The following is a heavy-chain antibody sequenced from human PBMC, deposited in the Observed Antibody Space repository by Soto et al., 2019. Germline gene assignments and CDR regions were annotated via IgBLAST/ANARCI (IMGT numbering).Heavy chain of an antibody. J-gene: IGHJ4*02. V-gene: IGHV4-31*03. CDR2: IYYRGGT. Sequence: SETLSLTCTVSGGSVSSGAYSGSLILQHPGKGLEWIGYIYYRGGTYYSPSLRGRITISSETYKKQFSLKLSAVNAADTAVYYCARAPDGTVAFDVWGQGTLVTVSS. CDR3: ARAPDGTVAFDV. CDR1: GGSVSSGAYS. D-gene: IGHD1-1*01.